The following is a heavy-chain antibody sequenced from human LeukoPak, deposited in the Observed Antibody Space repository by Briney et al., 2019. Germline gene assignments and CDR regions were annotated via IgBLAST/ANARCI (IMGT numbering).Heavy chain of an antibody. V-gene: IGHV1-18*01. Sequence: ASVKVSCKASGYSFNSQGMNWVRQAPGQGLEWMGWISAYNGNTNYAQKLQGRVTMTTDTSTSTAYMELRSLRSDDTAVYYCARGRYSSSKNWFDPWGQGTLVTVSS. CDR2: ISAYNGNT. CDR1: GYSFNSQG. J-gene: IGHJ5*02. CDR3: ARGRYSSSKNWFDP. D-gene: IGHD6-6*01.